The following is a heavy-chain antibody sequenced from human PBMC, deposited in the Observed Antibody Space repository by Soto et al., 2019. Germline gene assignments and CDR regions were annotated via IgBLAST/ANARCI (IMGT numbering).Heavy chain of an antibody. CDR1: GFTFSSYW. CDR3: ARGRRYCYDSSGYNAFDI. V-gene: IGHV3-7*03. D-gene: IGHD3-22*01. J-gene: IGHJ3*02. CDR2: IKQDGSEK. Sequence: GGSLRLSCAASGFTFSSYWMSWVRQAPGKGLEWVANIKQDGSEKYYVDSVKGRFTISRDNAKNSLYLQMNSLRAEDTGVYYCARGRRYCYDSSGYNAFDIWGQGTMVTVSS.